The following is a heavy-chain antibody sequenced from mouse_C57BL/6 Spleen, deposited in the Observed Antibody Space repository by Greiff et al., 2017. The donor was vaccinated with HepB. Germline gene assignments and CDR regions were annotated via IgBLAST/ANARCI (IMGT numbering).Heavy chain of an antibody. D-gene: IGHD2-4*01. CDR1: GFTFSSYG. Sequence: EVKLVESGGDLVKPGGSLKLSCAASGFTFSSYGMSWVRQTPDKRLEWVATISSGGSYTYYPDSVKGRITFSRDNAKNTLYLQMSILKSEDTAMDYCARHVDYYDSMDYWGQGTSGTVSS. CDR3: ARHVDYYDSMDY. CDR2: ISSGGSYT. J-gene: IGHJ4*01. V-gene: IGHV5-6*01.